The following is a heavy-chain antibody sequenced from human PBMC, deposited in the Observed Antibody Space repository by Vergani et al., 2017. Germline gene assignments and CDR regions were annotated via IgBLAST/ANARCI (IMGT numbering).Heavy chain of an antibody. J-gene: IGHJ1*01. V-gene: IGHV4-39*01. Sequence: QLQLQESGPGLVKPSETLSLTCTVSGVSIGSKSYYWGWIRQPPGKGLEWIGTIYYTGTTYYNEAHKSRLTISVDTSKNQFSLNLTSVTAADTAVYYCTRHGRSGWAGYFQHWGQGNLVTASS. CDR2: IYYTGTT. CDR1: GVSIGSKSYY. CDR3: TRHGRSGWAGYFQH. D-gene: IGHD6-19*01.